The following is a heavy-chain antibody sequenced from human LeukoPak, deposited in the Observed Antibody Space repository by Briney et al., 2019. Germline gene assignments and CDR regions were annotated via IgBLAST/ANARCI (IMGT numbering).Heavy chain of an antibody. V-gene: IGHV3-74*01. CDR3: ARSRYTGSHFDY. J-gene: IGHJ4*02. CDR1: GFTLSSYW. Sequence: GGSLRLSCAASGFTLSSYWVQWVRHAPGKGLVWISRINSDGSSLSYADSVKGRFTISRDNAKSTVYLQMNSLRAEDTAVYYCARSRYTGSHFDYWGQGTLVTVSS. D-gene: IGHD1-26*01. CDR2: INSDGSSL.